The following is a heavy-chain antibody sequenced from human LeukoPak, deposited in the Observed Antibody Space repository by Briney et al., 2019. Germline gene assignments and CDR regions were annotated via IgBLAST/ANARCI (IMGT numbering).Heavy chain of an antibody. Sequence: SETLSLTCTVSGGSISSYHWSWIRQPPGKGLEWIGYIYYSGSTNYNPSLKSRVTISVDTSKNQFSLKLSSVTAADTAVYYCARQAAAADPFDYWGQGTLVTVSS. CDR1: GGSISSYH. CDR3: ARQAAAADPFDY. J-gene: IGHJ4*02. CDR2: IYYSGST. V-gene: IGHV4-59*01. D-gene: IGHD6-13*01.